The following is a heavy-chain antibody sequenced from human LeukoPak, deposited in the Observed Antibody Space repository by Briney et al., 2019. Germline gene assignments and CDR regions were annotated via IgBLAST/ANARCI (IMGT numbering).Heavy chain of an antibody. J-gene: IGHJ4*02. CDR2: IWYDGSNK. V-gene: IGHV3-33*01. D-gene: IGHD4-23*01. CDR3: AREGPRGGSQFDY. CDR1: GFTFSSYG. Sequence: GGSLRLSCAASGFTFSSYGMHWVRQAPGKGLEWVALIWYDGSNKYYTDSVKSRLTISRDNSKNTLYLQMNSLRAEDTAIYYCAREGPRGGSQFDYWGQGTLVTVSS.